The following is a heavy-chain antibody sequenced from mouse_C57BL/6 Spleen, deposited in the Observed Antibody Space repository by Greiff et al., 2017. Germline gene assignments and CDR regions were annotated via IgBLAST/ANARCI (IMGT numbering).Heavy chain of an antibody. V-gene: IGHV5-17*01. D-gene: IGHD1-1*01. Sequence: EVKVVESGGGLVKPGGSLKLSCAASGFTFSDYGMHWVRQAPEKGLEWVAYISSGSSTIYYADTVKGRFTISRDNAKNTLFLQMTSLRSEDTAMYYCARPYYYGSGYAMDYWGQGTSVTVSS. CDR3: ARPYYYGSGYAMDY. CDR1: GFTFSDYG. J-gene: IGHJ4*01. CDR2: ISSGSSTI.